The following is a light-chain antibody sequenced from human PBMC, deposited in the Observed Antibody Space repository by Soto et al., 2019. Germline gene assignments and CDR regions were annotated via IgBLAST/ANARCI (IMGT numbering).Light chain of an antibody. CDR3: QQYRSSWT. Sequence: DIQMTQSPSTLSASVGDRVTITCRASQSISSWLAWYQQKPGKAPKLLIYDASSLESGVPSRFSGSGSGTEFTLTISSLQTDDFATYYCQQYRSSWTFGQGTKVDIK. CDR1: QSISSW. J-gene: IGKJ1*01. V-gene: IGKV1-5*01. CDR2: DAS.